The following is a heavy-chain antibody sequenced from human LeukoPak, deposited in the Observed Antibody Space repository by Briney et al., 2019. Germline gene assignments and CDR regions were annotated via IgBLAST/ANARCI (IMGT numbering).Heavy chain of an antibody. D-gene: IGHD4-23*01. V-gene: IGHV4-39*07. CDR3: ARAKMTTVVTPTHFDY. CDR1: GGSISSSSYY. Sequence: SETLSLTCTVSGGSISSSSYYWGWIRQPPGKGLGWLGSIYYSGSTYYNPSLKSRVTISVDTSKNQFSLKLSSVTAADTAVYYCARAKMTTVVTPTHFDYWGQGTLVTVSS. CDR2: IYYSGST. J-gene: IGHJ4*02.